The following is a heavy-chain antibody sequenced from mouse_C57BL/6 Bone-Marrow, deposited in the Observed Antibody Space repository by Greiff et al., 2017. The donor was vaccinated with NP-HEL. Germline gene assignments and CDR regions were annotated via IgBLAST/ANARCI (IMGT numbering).Heavy chain of an antibody. CDR2: IYPGSGNT. V-gene: IGHV1-76*01. CDR1: GYTFTDYY. D-gene: IGHD2-4*01. J-gene: IGHJ2*01. Sequence: QVQLKESGAELVRPGASVKLSCKASGYTFTDYYINWVKQRPGQGLEWIARIYPGSGNTYYNEKFKGKATLTAEKSSSTAYMQLSSLTSEDSAVYFCARSDYDVGFDYWGQGTTLTVSS. CDR3: ARSDYDVGFDY.